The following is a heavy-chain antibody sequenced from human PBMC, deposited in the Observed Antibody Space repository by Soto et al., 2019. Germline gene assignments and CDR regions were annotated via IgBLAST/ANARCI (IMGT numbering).Heavy chain of an antibody. CDR1: GFTFSSYA. CDR3: AKEMFTSAINAFDI. J-gene: IGHJ3*02. V-gene: IGHV3-23*01. D-gene: IGHD2-2*01. CDR2: ISNSGGTT. Sequence: EVQLLESGGGLVQPGGSLRLSCAASGFTFSSYAMRWVRQAPGKGLEWVSTISNSGGTTYYADSVKGRFTISRDNSKSTLYLQMNSLRAGDTAVYFCAKEMFTSAINAFDIWGQGTMVTVSS.